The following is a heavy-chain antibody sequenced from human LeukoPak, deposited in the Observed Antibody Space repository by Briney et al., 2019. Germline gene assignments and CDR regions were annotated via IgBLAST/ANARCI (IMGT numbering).Heavy chain of an antibody. CDR3: VRVAVTGISYFQY. V-gene: IGHV1-2*02. CDR1: GYTFTGYY. CDR2: INVNSGEK. J-gene: IGHJ1*01. D-gene: IGHD6-19*01. Sequence: AAVKVSCKGSGYTFTGYYLHWMGQAPGQGGEGMGWINVNSGEKNNAQKFQGRVTMNRDRTITTAYMDLIRLTSDDTAVYYCVRVAVTGISYFQYWGQGTLVTVPS.